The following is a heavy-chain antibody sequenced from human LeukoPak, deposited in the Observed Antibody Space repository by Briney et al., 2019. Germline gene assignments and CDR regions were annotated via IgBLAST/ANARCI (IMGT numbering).Heavy chain of an antibody. CDR3: ARSGRAVREVIADY. V-gene: IGHV3-7*05. J-gene: IGHJ4*02. Sequence: GGTLRLSCAASGFTFSSYWMSWVRQAPGKGLEWVANIKQDGSEKYHVDSVKGRFTSSRDNATSSLYLQMNSLRAEDTAVYYCARSGRAVREVIADYWGQGTLVSVSS. D-gene: IGHD3-10*01. CDR1: GFTFSSYW. CDR2: IKQDGSEK.